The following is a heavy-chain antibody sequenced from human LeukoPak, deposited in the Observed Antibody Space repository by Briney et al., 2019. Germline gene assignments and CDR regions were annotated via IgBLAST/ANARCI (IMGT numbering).Heavy chain of an antibody. V-gene: IGHV1-2*06. CDR2: TNPNSGGT. D-gene: IGHD3-22*01. Sequence: ASVKVSCKASGYTFTGYYMHWVRQAPGQGLEWMGRTNPNSGGTNYAQKFQGRVTMTRDTSISTAYMELSRLRSDDTAVYYCASSYYYDSSGYYGFDYWGQGTLVTVSS. CDR3: ASSYYYDSSGYYGFDY. J-gene: IGHJ4*02. CDR1: GYTFTGYY.